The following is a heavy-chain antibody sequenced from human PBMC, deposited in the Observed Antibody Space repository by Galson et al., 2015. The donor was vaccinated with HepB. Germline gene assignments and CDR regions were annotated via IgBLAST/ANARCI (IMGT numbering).Heavy chain of an antibody. V-gene: IGHV3-49*04. D-gene: IGHD6-13*01. J-gene: IGHJ2*01. CDR3: TRADDPIAAADHYWYFDL. Sequence: SLRLSCAASGFTFGDYAMSWVRQAPGKGLEWVGFIRSKAYGGTTEYAASVKGRFTISRDDSKSIAYLQMNSLKTEDTAVYYCTRADDPIAAADHYWYFDLWGRGTLVTVSS. CDR2: IRSKAYGGTT. CDR1: GFTFGDYA.